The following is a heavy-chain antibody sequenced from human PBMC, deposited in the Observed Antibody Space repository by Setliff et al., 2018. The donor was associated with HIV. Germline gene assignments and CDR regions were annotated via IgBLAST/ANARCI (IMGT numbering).Heavy chain of an antibody. CDR2: INQSGSV. CDR1: GGSLSGDY. Sequence: SETLSLTCAVYGGSLSGDYWGWIRQPPGKGLEWIGDINQSGSVNYNPSLKSRVTISVDTSKNQFSLKLTSVTATDTAVYYCARFPTREVWRRNDIDYWGQGTLVTVSS. V-gene: IGHV4-34*01. D-gene: IGHD1-1*01. J-gene: IGHJ4*02. CDR3: ARFPTREVWRRNDIDY.